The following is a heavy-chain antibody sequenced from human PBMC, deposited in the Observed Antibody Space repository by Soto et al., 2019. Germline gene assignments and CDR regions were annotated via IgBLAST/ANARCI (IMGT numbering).Heavy chain of an antibody. J-gene: IGHJ4*02. CDR3: AKDRVRYQLLGYFDY. CDR1: GFTFSSYA. D-gene: IGHD2-2*01. V-gene: IGHV3-23*01. CDR2: ISGSGGST. Sequence: EVQLLESGGGLVQPGGSLRLSCAASGFTFSSYAMSWVRQAPGKGLELVSAISGSGGSTYYADSVKARFTISRDNSKNTLYLQMNSLRAEDTAVYYCAKDRVRYQLLGYFDYWGQGTLVTVSS.